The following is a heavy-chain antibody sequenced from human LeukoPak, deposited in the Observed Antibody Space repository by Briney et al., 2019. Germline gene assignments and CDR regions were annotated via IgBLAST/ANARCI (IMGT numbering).Heavy chain of an antibody. V-gene: IGHV3-21*01. J-gene: IGHJ3*02. CDR3: AREIRYYYGSGHAFDI. D-gene: IGHD3-10*01. Sequence: GGSLRLSCAASGFTVSSYSMNWVRQAPGKGLEWVSSISSSSSYIYYADSVKGRFTISRDNAKNSLYLQMNSLRAEDTAVYYCAREIRYYYGSGHAFDIWGQGTMVTVSS. CDR1: GFTVSSYS. CDR2: ISSSSSYI.